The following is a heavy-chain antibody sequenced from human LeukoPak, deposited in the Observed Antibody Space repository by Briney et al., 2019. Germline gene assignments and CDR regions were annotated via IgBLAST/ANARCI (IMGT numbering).Heavy chain of an antibody. Sequence: PGGSLRLSCAASGFTLSSYWMSWVRQAPGKGLEWVANIKQDGSEKYYVDSVKGRFTISRDNAKNSLYLQMNSLRAEDTAVYYCARASAAAGQNYYYYYGMDVWGQGTTVTVSS. D-gene: IGHD6-13*01. J-gene: IGHJ6*02. V-gene: IGHV3-7*03. CDR3: ARASAAAGQNYYYYYGMDV. CDR2: IKQDGSEK. CDR1: GFTLSSYW.